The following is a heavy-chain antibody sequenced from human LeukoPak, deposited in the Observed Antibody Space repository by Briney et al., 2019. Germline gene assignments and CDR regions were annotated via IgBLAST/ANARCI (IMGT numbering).Heavy chain of an antibody. CDR2: ISYDGSNK. V-gene: IGHV3-30-3*01. CDR1: GFTFSSYA. J-gene: IGHJ5*02. Sequence: QPGGSLRLSCAASGFTFSSYAMHWVRQAPGKGLEWVAVISYDGSNKYYADSVKGRFTVSRDNAKNTLYLQMNSLRAEDTAVYYCARDVPHNWFDTWGQGTLVTVSS. CDR3: ARDVPHNWFDT.